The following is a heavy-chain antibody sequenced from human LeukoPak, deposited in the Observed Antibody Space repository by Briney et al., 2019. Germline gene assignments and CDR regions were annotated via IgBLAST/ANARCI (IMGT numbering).Heavy chain of an antibody. V-gene: IGHV1-58*01. CDR2: IVVGSGNT. D-gene: IGHD5-12*01. Sequence: SVKVSCKASGFXFTSSAVQWVRQARGQRLEWIGWIVVGSGNTNYAQKFQERVTITRDMSTSTAYMELSSLRSEDTAVYYCAALSGYDLYYYYGMDVWGQGTTVTVSS. CDR1: GFXFTSSA. CDR3: AALSGYDLYYYYGMDV. J-gene: IGHJ6*02.